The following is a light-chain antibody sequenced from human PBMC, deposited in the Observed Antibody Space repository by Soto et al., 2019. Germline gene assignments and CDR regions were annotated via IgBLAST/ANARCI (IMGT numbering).Light chain of an antibody. V-gene: IGKV3-20*01. CDR1: QSVSSSY. Sequence: EIVLTQSPGTLSLSPGERATLSCRASQSVSSSYLAWYQQKPGQAPRLLIYGASSRATGIPDRFSGSESGTDFALTISRLEPEGFAVYYCQQYGNSPAFGGGTKVEIK. CDR2: GAS. CDR3: QQYGNSPA. J-gene: IGKJ4*01.